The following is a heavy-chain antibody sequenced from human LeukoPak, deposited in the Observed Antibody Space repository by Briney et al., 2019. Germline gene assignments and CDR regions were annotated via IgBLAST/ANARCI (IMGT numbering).Heavy chain of an antibody. J-gene: IGHJ6*03. V-gene: IGHV1-18*01. CDR3: ARNSGKARVFIPRYYMDV. CDR1: GYTFTSYG. CDR2: ISAYNGNT. D-gene: IGHD3-10*01. Sequence: GASVKVSCKASGYTFTSYGISWVRQAPGQGLEWMGWISAYNGNTNYAQKLQGRVTMTTDTSTSTAYMELRSLRSDDTAVYYCARNSGKARVFIPRYYMDVWGKGTTVTVSS.